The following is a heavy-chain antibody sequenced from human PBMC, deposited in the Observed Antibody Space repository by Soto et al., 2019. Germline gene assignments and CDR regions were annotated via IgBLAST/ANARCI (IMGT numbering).Heavy chain of an antibody. D-gene: IGHD6-13*01. V-gene: IGHV3-23*01. CDR3: AKSEAAGSGRYYYYYMDV. CDR2: ISGSGGST. Sequence: GGSLRLSCAASGFTFSSYAMSWVRQAPGKGLQWVSTISGSGGSTYYADSVKGRFTISRDNSKNTLYLQMNSLRADDTAAFYSAKSEAAGSGRYYYYYMDVWGKGTTVTVSS. CDR1: GFTFSSYA. J-gene: IGHJ6*03.